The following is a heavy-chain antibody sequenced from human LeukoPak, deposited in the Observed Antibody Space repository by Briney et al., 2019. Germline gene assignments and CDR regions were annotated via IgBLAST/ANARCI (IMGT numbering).Heavy chain of an antibody. CDR1: GYTFTSYG. CDR2: ISAYNGNT. V-gene: IGHV1-18*01. J-gene: IGHJ6*04. D-gene: IGHD3-10*01. CDR3: ARVKGYYGSDPLDV. Sequence: ASVKVSCKASGYTFTSYGISWVRQAPGQGLEWMGWISAYNGNTNYAQKLQGRVTMTTDTSTSTAYMELRSLRSDDTAVYYCARVKGYYGSDPLDVWGKGTTVTISS.